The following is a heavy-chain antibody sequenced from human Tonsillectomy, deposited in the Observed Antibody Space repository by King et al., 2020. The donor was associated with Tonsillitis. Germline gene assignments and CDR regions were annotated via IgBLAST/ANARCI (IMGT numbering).Heavy chain of an antibody. Sequence: QLQESGPGLVKPSQTLSLTCTVSGGSIRSALYYWTWVRQPAGKGLEWIGRIYTTGDINYNPSLKSRVSISVDTSQNQFSLRLSSVTAADTAVYSCASLPSPPIARYFYYYTDVWGKGTPVTVSS. D-gene: IGHD6-13*01. J-gene: IGHJ6*03. CDR2: IYTTGDI. V-gene: IGHV4-61*02. CDR1: GGSIRSALYY. CDR3: ASLPSPPIARYFYYYTDV.